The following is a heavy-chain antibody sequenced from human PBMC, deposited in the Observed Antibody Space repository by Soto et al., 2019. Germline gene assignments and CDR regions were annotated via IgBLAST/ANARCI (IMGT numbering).Heavy chain of an antibody. Sequence: QVQLQESGPGLVKPSQTLSLTCTVSGGSISSGGYYWSWIRQHPGKGLEWIGYIYYSGSTYYNPSLRCRFTSSGGMSKNQFPLKLRSVTAADTAVYFCARAITFGGVIRNNWFDPWGQGTLVTVSS. CDR2: IYYSGST. D-gene: IGHD3-16*02. CDR3: ARAITFGGVIRNNWFDP. CDR1: GGSISSGGYY. J-gene: IGHJ5*02. V-gene: IGHV4-31*03.